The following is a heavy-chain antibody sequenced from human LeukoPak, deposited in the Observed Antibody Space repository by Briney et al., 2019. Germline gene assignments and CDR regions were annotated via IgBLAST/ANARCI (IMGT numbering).Heavy chain of an antibody. D-gene: IGHD7-27*01. CDR2: INEDGSET. CDR3: ARDFSGEFDY. J-gene: IGHJ4*02. Sequence: GSLRLSCAASGFKFGNYPMNWIRRAPGQGLEWVANINEDGSETYYVDSVMGRFTISRDNVRNSLYLQMDSLRVEDTATYYCARDFSGEFDYWGQGTLVTVST. CDR1: GFKFGNYP. V-gene: IGHV3-7*01.